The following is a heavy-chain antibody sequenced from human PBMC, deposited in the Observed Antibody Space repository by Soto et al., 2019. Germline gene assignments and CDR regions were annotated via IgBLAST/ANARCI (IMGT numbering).Heavy chain of an antibody. CDR2: FESGGSI. Sequence: PGGSLRLSCAASGFSVRTNYMSWVRQAPGKGLDWVSVFESGGSIYYADSVKGRFIISRDTSMSTAYLEVRSLRPDDTAVYYCAKGDSSWVSWFDPWGQGTLVTVSS. J-gene: IGHJ5*02. CDR3: AKGDSSWVSWFDP. CDR1: GFSVRTNY. D-gene: IGHD6-19*01. V-gene: IGHV3-53*05.